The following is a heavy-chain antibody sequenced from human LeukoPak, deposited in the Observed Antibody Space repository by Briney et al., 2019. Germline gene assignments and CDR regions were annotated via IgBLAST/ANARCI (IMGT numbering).Heavy chain of an antibody. Sequence: PSETLSLTCTVSGYSISSGSYWGWIRQPPGKGLEWIGSIYYSGNTYYSPSLMSRVTISVDTSKNQFSLNLSSVTAADTAVYFCARAPHFFDTSGSRYYFDYWGQGALVTVSS. CDR3: ARAPHFFDTSGSRYYFDY. V-gene: IGHV4-38-2*02. CDR2: IYYSGNT. CDR1: GYSISSGSY. D-gene: IGHD3-22*01. J-gene: IGHJ4*02.